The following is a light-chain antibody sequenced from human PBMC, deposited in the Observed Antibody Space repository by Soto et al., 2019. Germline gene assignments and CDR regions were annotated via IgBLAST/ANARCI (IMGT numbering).Light chain of an antibody. CDR3: QHYNNWPPWT. Sequence: EIVMTQSPVTLSVSPGERAALSCRASQTISTNLAWYQQKPGQAPRLLIYGASTRATGIPTRFSGSGSGTEFTLTISSLQSADFGVYYCQHYNNWPPWTFGQGTKVDI. CDR1: QTISTN. J-gene: IGKJ1*01. V-gene: IGKV3-15*01. CDR2: GAS.